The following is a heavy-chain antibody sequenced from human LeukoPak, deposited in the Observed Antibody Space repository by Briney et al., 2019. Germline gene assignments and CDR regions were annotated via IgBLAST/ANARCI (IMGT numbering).Heavy chain of an antibody. J-gene: IGHJ4*02. D-gene: IGHD3-10*01. CDR2: ISYDGSNK. Sequence: GRSLRLSCAASGSTFSSYAMHWVRQAPGKGLEWVAVISYDGSNKYYADSVKGRFTISRDNSKNTLYLQMNSLRAEDTAVYYCARAAGFGELINWGQGTLVTVSS. CDR1: GSTFSSYA. V-gene: IGHV3-30-3*01. CDR3: ARAAGFGELIN.